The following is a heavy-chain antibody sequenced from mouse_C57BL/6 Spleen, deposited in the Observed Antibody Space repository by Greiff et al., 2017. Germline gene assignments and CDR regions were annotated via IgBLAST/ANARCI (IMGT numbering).Heavy chain of an antibody. V-gene: IGHV1-7*01. CDR2: LNPSSGYT. J-gene: IGHJ4*01. Sequence: VQLQQSGAELAKPGASVKLSCKASGYTFTSYWMHWVKQRPGQGLEWIGYLNPSSGYTKYHQKFKDKATLTADKSSSTAYMQLSSLTYEDSAVYYCARSQDGYLLLWDYWGQGTSVTVSS. CDR3: ARSQDGYLLLWDY. D-gene: IGHD2-3*01. CDR1: GYTFTSYW.